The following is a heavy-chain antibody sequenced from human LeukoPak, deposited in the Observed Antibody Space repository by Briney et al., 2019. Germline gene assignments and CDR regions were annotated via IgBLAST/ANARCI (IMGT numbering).Heavy chain of an antibody. D-gene: IGHD5-12*01. CDR3: ARGRARLGAYSGYDDY. CDR2: INHSGST. CDR1: GGSFSGYY. J-gene: IGHJ4*02. Sequence: SETLSLTCAVYGGSFSGYYWSWIRQPPGKGLEWIGEINHSGSTNYNPSLKSRVTISVDTSKDQFSLKLSSVTAADTAVYYCARGRARLGAYSGYDDYWGQGTLVTVSS. V-gene: IGHV4-34*01.